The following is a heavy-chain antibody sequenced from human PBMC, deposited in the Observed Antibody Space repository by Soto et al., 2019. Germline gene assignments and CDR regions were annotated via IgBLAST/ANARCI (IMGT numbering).Heavy chain of an antibody. CDR3: ARDRVAPRFFAYYYVMAV. CDR2: ISAYNGNT. V-gene: IGHV1-18*01. J-gene: IGHJ6*02. D-gene: IGHD6-6*01. Sequence: ASVKVSCKASGYTFTSYGISWVRQAPGQGLEWMGWISAYNGNTNYAQKLQGRVTMTTDTSTSTAYMELRSLRSDDTAVYYCARDRVAPRFFAYYYVMAVWGQGTTVPVSS. CDR1: GYTFTSYG.